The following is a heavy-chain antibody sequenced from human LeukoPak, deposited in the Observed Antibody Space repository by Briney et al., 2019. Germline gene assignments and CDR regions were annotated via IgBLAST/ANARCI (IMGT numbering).Heavy chain of an antibody. CDR1: GGSISHSNSY. CDR3: ARGLAFGGPRFDT. V-gene: IGHV4-39*01. Sequence: SESPSLTCSVSGGSISHSNSYWGWIRQPPGKGLEWVGSVYHSGTTYSNPSLKSRVTTSADTSKNLFSLKLSSMTAADTAVYFCARGLAFGGPRFDTWG. CDR2: VYHSGTT. D-gene: IGHD3-10*01. J-gene: IGHJ5*01.